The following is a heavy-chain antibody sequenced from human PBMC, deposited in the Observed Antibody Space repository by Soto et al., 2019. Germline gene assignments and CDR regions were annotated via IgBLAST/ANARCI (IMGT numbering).Heavy chain of an antibody. Sequence: SDTLSLTCTVSGGSINTFYWSWVRQPAGKGLEWIGRIFSSGSTSFNPSLESRVAMSVDTSKNHFSLNLGSVTAADMAVYYCAREGSYSAYNFAHGIQLWSFDFWGQGALVTVSS. CDR2: IFSSGST. J-gene: IGHJ4*02. CDR1: GGSINTFY. CDR3: AREGSYSAYNFAHGIQLWSFDF. V-gene: IGHV4-4*07. D-gene: IGHD5-12*01.